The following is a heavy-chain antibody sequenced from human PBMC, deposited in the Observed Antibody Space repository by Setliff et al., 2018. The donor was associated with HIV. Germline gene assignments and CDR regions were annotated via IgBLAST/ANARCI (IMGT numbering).Heavy chain of an antibody. CDR1: GFTFISYA. CDR3: AKDYISRRVVAATPTHTSY. CDR2: ISASGNSP. D-gene: IGHD2-15*01. Sequence: GGSLRLSCAASGFTFISYAMSWVRQAPGKGLEWVSTISASGNSPYYVDSVKGRFTISRDNSKNTLYLQMNSLRVEDTAIYYSAKDYISRRVVAATPTHTSYWGQGTLVTVSS. J-gene: IGHJ4*02. V-gene: IGHV3-23*01.